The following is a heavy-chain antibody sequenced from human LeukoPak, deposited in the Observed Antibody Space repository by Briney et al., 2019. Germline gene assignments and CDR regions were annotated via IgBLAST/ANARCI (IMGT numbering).Heavy chain of an antibody. Sequence: GASVKVSCKASGYTFTGYYMHWVRQAPGQGLEWMGWINPNSGGTNYAQKFQGRVTMTRDTSTSTVYMELSSLRSEDTAVYYCARGTDYQLPLLDCWGQGTLVTVSS. J-gene: IGHJ4*02. CDR2: INPNSGGT. V-gene: IGHV1-2*02. CDR1: GYTFTGYY. CDR3: ARGTDYQLPLLDC. D-gene: IGHD2-2*01.